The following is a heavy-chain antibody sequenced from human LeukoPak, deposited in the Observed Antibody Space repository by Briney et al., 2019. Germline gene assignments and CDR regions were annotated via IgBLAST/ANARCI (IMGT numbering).Heavy chain of an antibody. Sequence: GGSLRLSCVASGFTFSRYAMSWVRQAPGKGLEWVSVISGSGGSTYHADSVKGRFTISRDNSKNTLFLQMNSLRAEDTAVYYCAKGREYYDSSGYPLNWFDPWGQGTLVTVSS. D-gene: IGHD3-22*01. CDR1: GFTFSRYA. CDR3: AKGREYYDSSGYPLNWFDP. V-gene: IGHV3-23*01. CDR2: ISGSGGST. J-gene: IGHJ5*02.